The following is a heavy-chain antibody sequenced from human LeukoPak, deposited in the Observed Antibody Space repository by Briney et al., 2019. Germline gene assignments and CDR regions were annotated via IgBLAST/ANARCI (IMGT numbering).Heavy chain of an antibody. CDR2: IYYSGST. Sequence: PSETLSLTCTVSGGSITTYSYYWGWIRQPPGKGLEWIGNIYYSGSTYYNPSLKSRVTISVDTSKNQFSLKLGSVTAADTAVYYGATLYYYGSGIRSDYWGQGTLVTVSS. V-gene: IGHV4-39*01. CDR1: GGSITTYSYY. CDR3: ATLYYYGSGIRSDY. J-gene: IGHJ4*02. D-gene: IGHD3-10*01.